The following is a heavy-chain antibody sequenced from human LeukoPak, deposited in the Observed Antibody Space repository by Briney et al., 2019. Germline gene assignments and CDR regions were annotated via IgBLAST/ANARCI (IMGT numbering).Heavy chain of an antibody. D-gene: IGHD2-8*02. V-gene: IGHV3-53*01. CDR2: IYSGGST. CDR3: ARDIRLGTGDY. CDR1: GFTVSSNY. Sequence: GGSLRLSCAASGFTVSSNYMGWVRQAPGKGLEWVSVIYSGGSTYYADSVKGRFAISRDSSKNTLYLQMNSLRAEDTAVYYCARDIRLGTGDYWGQGTLVTVSS. J-gene: IGHJ4*02.